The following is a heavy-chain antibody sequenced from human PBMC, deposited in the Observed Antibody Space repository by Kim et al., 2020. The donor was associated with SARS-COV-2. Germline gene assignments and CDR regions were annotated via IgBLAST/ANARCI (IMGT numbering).Heavy chain of an antibody. D-gene: IGHD4-17*01. J-gene: IGHJ4*02. Sequence: PPLKRRVTISVDTSKNQFSLKLSSVTAADTAVYYCARDLPYGDYESGFDYWGQGTLVTVSS. V-gene: IGHV4-59*01. CDR3: ARDLPYGDYESGFDY.